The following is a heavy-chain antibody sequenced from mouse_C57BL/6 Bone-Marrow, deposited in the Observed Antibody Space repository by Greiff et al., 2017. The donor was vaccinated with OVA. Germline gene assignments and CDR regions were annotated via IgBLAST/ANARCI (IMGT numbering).Heavy chain of an antibody. Sequence: VKLQQPGAELVKPGASVKLSCKASGYTFTSYWMHWVKQRPGQGLEWIGMIHPNSGSTNYNEKFKSKATLTVDKSSSTAYMQLSSLTSEDSAVYYCARSHYYSSSDYFDYWGQGTTLTVSS. CDR1: GYTFTSYW. CDR3: ARSHYYSSSDYFDY. V-gene: IGHV1-64*01. D-gene: IGHD1-1*01. CDR2: IHPNSGST. J-gene: IGHJ2*01.